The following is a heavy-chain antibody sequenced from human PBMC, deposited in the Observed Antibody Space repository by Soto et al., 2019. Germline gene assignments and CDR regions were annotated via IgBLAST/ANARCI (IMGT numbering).Heavy chain of an antibody. CDR1: GGSFRGYF. CDR2: VNHNRYT. V-gene: IGHV4-34*01. CDR3: ARGLGPRDIDDY. J-gene: IGHJ4*02. D-gene: IGHD2-21*02. Sequence: QVQLQQWGAGLLQPSETLSLTCAVYGGSFRGYFWSWIRQPPGKGLEWVGEVNHNRYTNYNPSLKSXXTISLDMSKNQFSLKLNSVTAADTAVYYCARGLGPRDIDDYWGQGTLVTVSS.